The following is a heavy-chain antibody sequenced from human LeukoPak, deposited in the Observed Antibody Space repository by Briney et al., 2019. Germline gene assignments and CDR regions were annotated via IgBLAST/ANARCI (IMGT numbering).Heavy chain of an antibody. CDR1: GYSISSGYY. Sequence: SETLSLTCTVSGYSISSGYYWGWIRQPPGKGLEWIGSIYHSGSTYYNPSLKSRVTISVDTSKNQFSLKLSSVTAADTAVYYCTRGYSSGCQEFDYWGQGTLVTVSS. V-gene: IGHV4-38-2*02. J-gene: IGHJ4*02. CDR2: IYHSGST. CDR3: TRGYSSGCQEFDY. D-gene: IGHD6-19*01.